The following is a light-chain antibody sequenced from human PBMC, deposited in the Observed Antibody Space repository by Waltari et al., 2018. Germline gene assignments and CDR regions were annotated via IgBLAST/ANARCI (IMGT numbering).Light chain of an antibody. V-gene: IGKV1-8*01. CDR3: QQYYSYPPT. CDR1: QGSSSY. J-gene: IGKJ1*01. CDR2: AAS. Sequence: AIRMTQSPSSLAASTGDRVTITCRASQGSSSYLAWYQHKPGKAPKLLIYAASSLQSGVPSRFSGSGSGTDFTLTISCLQSEDFATYYCQQYYSYPPTFGQGTKVEIK.